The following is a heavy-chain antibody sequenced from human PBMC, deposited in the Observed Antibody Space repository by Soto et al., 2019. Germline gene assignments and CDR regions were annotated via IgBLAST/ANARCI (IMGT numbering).Heavy chain of an antibody. CDR1: GGSISSCDYY. CDR3: ARRDRSGFSYWLDT. D-gene: IGHD3-22*01. V-gene: IGHV4-31*03. CDR2: IYFSGTT. Sequence: SETLSLTYTVSGGSISSCDYYWIWIRQDPGKGLEWIGTIYFSGTTYYNPSLKSRVTISVDTSKNQFSLNLSSVTAADTAAYYCARRDRSGFSYWLDTWGQGTLVTVSS. J-gene: IGHJ5*02.